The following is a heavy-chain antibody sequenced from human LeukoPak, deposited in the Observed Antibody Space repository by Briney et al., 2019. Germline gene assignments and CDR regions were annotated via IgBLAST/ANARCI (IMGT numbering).Heavy chain of an antibody. D-gene: IGHD1-26*01. J-gene: IGHJ4*02. Sequence: SETLSLTCSVSDGSIRSTSYYWAWIRQPPGKGLEWIGNVYFNGVNQYNPSLQSRVTISVDTSKSQFSLNLSSVTAADTAVYYCAIPDSGSYYVFDYWGQGTLVTVSS. CDR1: DGSIRSTSYY. V-gene: IGHV4-39*01. CDR3: AIPDSGSYYVFDY. CDR2: VYFNGVN.